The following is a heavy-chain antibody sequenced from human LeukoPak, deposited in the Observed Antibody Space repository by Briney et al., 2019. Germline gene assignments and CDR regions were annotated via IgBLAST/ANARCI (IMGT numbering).Heavy chain of an antibody. V-gene: IGHV1-2*06. CDR3: ARDISSPGLGGYRY. CDR2: INPNSGGT. D-gene: IGHD3-22*01. CDR1: GYTFTGYY. Sequence: ASVKVSXKASGYTFTGYYMHWVRQAPGQGLEWMGRINPNSGGTNYAQKFQGRVTMTRDTSISTAYMELSRLRSDDTAVYYCARDISSPGLGGYRYWGQGTLVTVSS. J-gene: IGHJ4*02.